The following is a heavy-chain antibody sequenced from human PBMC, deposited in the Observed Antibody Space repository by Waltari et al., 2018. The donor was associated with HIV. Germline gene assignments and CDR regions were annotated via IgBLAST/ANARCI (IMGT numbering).Heavy chain of an antibody. CDR1: GYTFTGYY. J-gene: IGHJ4*02. CDR2: INPNSGGT. D-gene: IGHD4-17*01. V-gene: IGHV1-2*02. CDR3: AREKDYGRLRYYFDY. Sequence: QVQLVQSGAEVKKPGASVKVSCKASGYTFTGYYMYWVRQAPGQGLEWMGWINPNSGGTNYAQKFQGRVTMTRDTSISTAYMELSRLRSDDTAVYYCAREKDYGRLRYYFDYWGQGTLVTVSS.